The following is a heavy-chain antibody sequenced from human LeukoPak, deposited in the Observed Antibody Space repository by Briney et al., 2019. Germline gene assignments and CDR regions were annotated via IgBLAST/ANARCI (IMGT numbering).Heavy chain of an antibody. CDR3: ARHGGTTFDPIDY. Sequence: GESLKISCQGPGHSFISYWIAWVRQMPGKGLEWMGIIYPGDSDTRYSPSSQGQVTISADKSISTAYLQWSSLKASDTAMYYCARHGGTTFDPIDYWGQGTLVTVSS. V-gene: IGHV5-51*01. CDR1: GHSFISYW. D-gene: IGHD3-16*01. J-gene: IGHJ4*02. CDR2: IYPGDSDT.